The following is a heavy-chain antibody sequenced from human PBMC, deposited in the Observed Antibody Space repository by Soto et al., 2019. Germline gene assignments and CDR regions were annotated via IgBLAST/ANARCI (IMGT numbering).Heavy chain of an antibody. CDR1: GFTFSSYW. CDR2: IKQEGSEK. V-gene: IGHV3-7*01. CDR3: ARDRDSGYSSSCFDY. J-gene: IGHJ4*02. Sequence: AGGSRRLSGAASGFTFSSYWMSWVRQAPGKGLEWVANIKQEGSEKYYVDSVKGRFTISRDNAKNSMYMQMNSLRAEDTAVYYCARDRDSGYSSSCFDYWGQGTLVTVSS. D-gene: IGHD6-13*01.